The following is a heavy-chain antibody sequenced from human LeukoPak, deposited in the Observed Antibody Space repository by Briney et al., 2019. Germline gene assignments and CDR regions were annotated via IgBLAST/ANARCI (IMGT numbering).Heavy chain of an antibody. V-gene: IGHV3-49*04. D-gene: IGHD5-12*01. CDR3: TRQETTIGSYYFDY. J-gene: IGHJ4*02. Sequence: GGSLRLSCTASGFTFGVYAMSWVRQAPGKGLEWVGFIRSKAYGGTTEYAASVKGRFTISRDDSKSIAYLQMNSLKTEDTAVYYCTRQETTIGSYYFDYWGQGTLVTVSS. CDR1: GFTFGVYA. CDR2: IRSKAYGGTT.